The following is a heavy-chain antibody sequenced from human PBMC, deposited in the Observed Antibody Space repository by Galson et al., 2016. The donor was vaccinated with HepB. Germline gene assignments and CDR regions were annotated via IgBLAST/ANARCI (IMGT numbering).Heavy chain of an antibody. CDR1: AFPFSSHA. Sequence: SLRLSCAVSAFPFSSHAMGWVRQAPGEGLEWVSVVRTTDVRSGFKTSYADSVRGRFTVSRDDPGNTLFLQMNSLRVTDTAVYYCARLYCGGGGCYPRPYYFDFSGHGIPVTVS. CDR3: ARLYCGGGGCYPRPYYFDF. V-gene: IGHV3-23*01. CDR2: VRTTDVRSGFKT. D-gene: IGHD2-15*01. J-gene: IGHJ4*01.